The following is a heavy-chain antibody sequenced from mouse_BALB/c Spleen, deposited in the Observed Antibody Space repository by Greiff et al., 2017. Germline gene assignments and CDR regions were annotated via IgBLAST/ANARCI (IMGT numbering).Heavy chain of an antibody. CDR3: ASHFPFAMDY. V-gene: IGHV5-12-1*01. Sequence: EVMLVESGGGLVKPGGSLKLSCAASGFAFSSYDMSWVRQTPEKRLEWVAYISRGGGSTYYPDTVKGRFTISRDNAKNTLYLQMSSLKSEDTAMYYCASHFPFAMDYWGQGTSVTVSA. CDR2: ISRGGGST. J-gene: IGHJ4*01. CDR1: GFAFSSYD.